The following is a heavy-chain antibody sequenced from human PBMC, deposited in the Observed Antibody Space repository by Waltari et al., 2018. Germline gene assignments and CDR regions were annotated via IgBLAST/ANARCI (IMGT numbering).Heavy chain of an antibody. J-gene: IGHJ4*02. D-gene: IGHD3-22*01. Sequence: QVQLQESGPGLVKPSETLSLTCTVSNASLRGPYWSWIRQSPEKGLEWLGYISFGGSIYNFSLKGRITITMDASRNRFSLKLTSVTAADTAVYYCARHDNRYDGSGYYPLDSWGQGILVTVSS. CDR1: NASLRGPY. V-gene: IGHV4-59*08. CDR2: ISFGGS. CDR3: ARHDNRYDGSGYYPLDS.